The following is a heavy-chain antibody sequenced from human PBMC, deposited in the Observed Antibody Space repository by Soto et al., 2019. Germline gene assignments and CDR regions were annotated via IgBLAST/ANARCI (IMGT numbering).Heavy chain of an antibody. V-gene: IGHV4-4*09. CDR2: VYNGATT. Sequence: SETLSLTCIVSGGSISSYYWTWTRQPPGKGLEWIGCVYNGATTSYNPSLKSRVTISVDTSKNQFSLKLTSVTAADTAVYYCARAPRGVIYPYYWGRGILVTVSS. CDR1: GGSISSYY. J-gene: IGHJ4*02. CDR3: ARAPRGVIYPYY. D-gene: IGHD3-10*01.